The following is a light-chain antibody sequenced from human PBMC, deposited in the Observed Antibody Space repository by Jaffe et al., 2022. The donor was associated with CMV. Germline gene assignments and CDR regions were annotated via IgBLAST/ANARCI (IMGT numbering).Light chain of an antibody. Sequence: QSVLTQPPSVSAAPGQKVTISCSGSSSDIGSNSVSWYQQFPGTAPKLLIYEDYKRPSGIPDRFSASRSGTSATLGITGLQTGDEADYYCGTWDSRLTVAVFGGGTKLTVL. CDR2: EDY. CDR3: GTWDSRLTVAV. V-gene: IGLV1-51*02. J-gene: IGLJ2*01. CDR1: SSDIGSNS.